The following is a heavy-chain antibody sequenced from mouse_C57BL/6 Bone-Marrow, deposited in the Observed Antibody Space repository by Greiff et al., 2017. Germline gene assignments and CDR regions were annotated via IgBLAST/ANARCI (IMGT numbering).Heavy chain of an antibody. CDR3: ARRYYGSSYVYWYFDV. V-gene: IGHV1-55*01. D-gene: IGHD1-1*01. CDR1: GYTFTSYW. CDR2: IYPGSGST. Sequence: VQLQQPGAELVKPGASVKMSCKASGYTFTSYWITWVKQRPGQGLEWIGDIYPGSGSTNYNEKFKSKATLTVDTSSSTAYMQLSSLPSEDSAVYYCARRYYGSSYVYWYFDVWGTGTTVTVSS. J-gene: IGHJ1*03.